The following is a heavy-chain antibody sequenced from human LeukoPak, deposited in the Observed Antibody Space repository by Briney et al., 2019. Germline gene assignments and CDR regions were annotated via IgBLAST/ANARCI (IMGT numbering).Heavy chain of an antibody. CDR1: GGSISSYY. Sequence: SETLSLTCTVSGGSISSYYWNWIRQPPGKGLEWIGYIYYSGSANYNPSLKSRVTISVDTSKSQFSLKLRSVTAADTAIYYCGRRPPPYYNSYHMDVWGKGTTVTISS. J-gene: IGHJ6*03. V-gene: IGHV4-59*08. CDR2: IYYSGSA. CDR3: GRRPPPYYNSYHMDV.